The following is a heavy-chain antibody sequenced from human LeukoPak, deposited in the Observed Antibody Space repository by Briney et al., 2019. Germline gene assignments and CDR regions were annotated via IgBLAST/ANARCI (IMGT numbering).Heavy chain of an antibody. CDR2: INPNIGDA. Sequence: ASVKVSCKASGYTFTDYFIHWVRQAPGQGLEWMGWINPNIGDASYAQKFQDRVTMTRDRSINTAYMEMSRLTSDDTAVYYCARMALDGGDSIGFDSWGQGTLVTVSS. J-gene: IGHJ5*01. D-gene: IGHD2-21*02. CDR3: ARMALDGGDSIGFDS. V-gene: IGHV1-2*02. CDR1: GYTFTDYF.